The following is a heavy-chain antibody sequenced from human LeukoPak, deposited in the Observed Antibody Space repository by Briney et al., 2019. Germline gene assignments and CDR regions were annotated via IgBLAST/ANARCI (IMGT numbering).Heavy chain of an antibody. J-gene: IGHJ3*02. CDR2: ISSSGSTI. V-gene: IGHV3-11*01. Sequence: NPGGSLRLSCAASGFTFSDYYMSWIRQAPGKGLEWVSYISSSGSTIYYADSVKGRFTISRDNAKNSLYLQMNSLRAEDTAAYYCARDKGIWTNRDAFDIWGQGTMVTVSS. CDR3: ARDKGIWTNRDAFDI. CDR1: GFTFSDYY. D-gene: IGHD3/OR15-3a*01.